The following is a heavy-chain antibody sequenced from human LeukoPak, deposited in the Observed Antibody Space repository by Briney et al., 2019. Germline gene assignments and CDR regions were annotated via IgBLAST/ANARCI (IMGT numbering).Heavy chain of an antibody. D-gene: IGHD3-9*01. J-gene: IGHJ4*02. Sequence: SGGSLRLSCSTSGFTFSNHFMHWVRQAPGKGLEYVSSIGPNGASTLYADSVKGRFTISRDNSKNALYLQLTSLRLEDTALYYCVKDLTGTWSFDYWDQGTLVTVSS. CDR1: GFTFSNHF. V-gene: IGHV3-64D*06. CDR3: VKDLTGTWSFDY. CDR2: IGPNGAST.